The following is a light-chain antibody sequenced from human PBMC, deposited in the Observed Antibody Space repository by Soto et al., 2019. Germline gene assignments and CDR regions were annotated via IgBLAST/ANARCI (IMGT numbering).Light chain of an antibody. CDR1: QSVSSN. J-gene: IGKJ2*01. CDR3: QQYGSSVAYT. CDR2: GAS. V-gene: IGKV3-15*01. Sequence: EIVMTQSPATLSVSPGERATLSCRASQSVSSNLAWYQQKPGQAPRLLIYGASTRATGIPARFSGSGSGTEFTLTISSLQSEDFALYYCQQYGSSVAYTFGQGTKLEIK.